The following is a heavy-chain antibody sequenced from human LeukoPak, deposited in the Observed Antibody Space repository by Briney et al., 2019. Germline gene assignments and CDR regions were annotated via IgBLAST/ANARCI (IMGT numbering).Heavy chain of an antibody. CDR1: GFTFSSYA. V-gene: IGHV3-64D*06. J-gene: IGHJ4*02. Sequence: PGGSLRLSCSASGFTFSSYAMRWVRQAPGKGLEYVSAISSNGGSTYYADSVKGRFTISRDNSKNTLYLQMSSLRAEDTAVYYCVKGSSGWYSGTDYWGQGTLVTVSS. CDR2: ISSNGGST. CDR3: VKGSSGWYSGTDY. D-gene: IGHD6-19*01.